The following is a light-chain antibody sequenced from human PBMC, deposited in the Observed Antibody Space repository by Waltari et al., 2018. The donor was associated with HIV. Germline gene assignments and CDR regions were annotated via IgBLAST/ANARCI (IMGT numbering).Light chain of an antibody. V-gene: IGKV1-9*01. Sequence: SASVGDRVTITCRASQGISNYLAWYQQKSGKAPKLLIHAASTLQGGVPARFSGSGSGTEFTLTISSLQPEDFATYYCQQLNTYPITFGQGTRLEIK. CDR2: AAS. CDR3: QQLNTYPIT. CDR1: QGISNY. J-gene: IGKJ5*01.